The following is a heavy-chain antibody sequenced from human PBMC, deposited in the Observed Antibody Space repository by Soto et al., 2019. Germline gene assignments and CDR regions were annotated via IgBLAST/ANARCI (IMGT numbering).Heavy chain of an antibody. J-gene: IGHJ4*02. V-gene: IGHV3-33*01. D-gene: IGHD2-15*01. Sequence: PGGSLRLSCAASGFNFSSYGMHWVRQATGKGLEWVAVIWYDGSNKYYADSVKGRFTISRDNSKNTLYLQMNSLRAEDTAVYYCARDGYCSGGSCYSVPVFDYWGQGTLVTVSS. CDR2: IWYDGSNK. CDR3: ARDGYCSGGSCYSVPVFDY. CDR1: GFNFSSYG.